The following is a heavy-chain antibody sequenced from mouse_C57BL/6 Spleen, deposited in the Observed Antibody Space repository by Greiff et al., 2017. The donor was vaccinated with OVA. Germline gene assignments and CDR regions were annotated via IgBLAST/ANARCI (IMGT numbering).Heavy chain of an antibody. V-gene: IGHV1-82*01. J-gene: IGHJ4*01. CDR2: IYPGDGDT. D-gene: IGHD3-2*02. CDR1: GYAFSSSW. Sequence: VKLQESGPELVKPGASVKISCKASGYAFSSSWMNWVKQRPGKGLEWIGRIYPGDGDTNYNGKFKGKATLTADKSSSTAYMQLSSLTSEDSAVYFCARQLRLGDAMDYWGQGTSVTVSS. CDR3: ARQLRLGDAMDY.